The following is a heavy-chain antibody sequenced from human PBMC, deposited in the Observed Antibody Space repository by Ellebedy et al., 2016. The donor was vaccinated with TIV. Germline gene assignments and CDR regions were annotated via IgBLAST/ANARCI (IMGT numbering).Heavy chain of an antibody. CDR1: GYTFTSYG. Sequence: ASVKVSXXASGYTFTSYGISWVRQAPGQGLEWMGWISAYNGNTNYAQKFQGRVTMTRDTSTSTVYMELSSLRSEDTAVYYCARGYYDTSGSPLYYYYGMDVWGQGTTVTVSS. V-gene: IGHV1-18*01. CDR3: ARGYYDTSGSPLYYYYGMDV. D-gene: IGHD3-22*01. CDR2: ISAYNGNT. J-gene: IGHJ6*02.